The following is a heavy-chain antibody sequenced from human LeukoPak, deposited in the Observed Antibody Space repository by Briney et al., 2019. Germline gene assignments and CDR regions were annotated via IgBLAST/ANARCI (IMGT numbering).Heavy chain of an antibody. V-gene: IGHV3-7*01. Sequence: GGSLRLSCAASGFTFSSYGMHWVRQAPGKGLEWVANIKQDGSEKYYVGSVKGRFTISRDNAKNSLYLQMNSLRAEDTAVYSCARIYSMTMVRGVPNQNWFDPWGQGTLVTVSS. CDR1: GFTFSSYG. J-gene: IGHJ5*02. D-gene: IGHD3-10*01. CDR3: ARIYSMTMVRGVPNQNWFDP. CDR2: IKQDGSEK.